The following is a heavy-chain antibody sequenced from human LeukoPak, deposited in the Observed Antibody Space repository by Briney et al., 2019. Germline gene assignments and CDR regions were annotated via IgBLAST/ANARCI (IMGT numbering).Heavy chain of an antibody. CDR1: GDSISSYY. CDR3: ARRLRSSTIFDP. Sequence: PSETLSLTCTVCGDSISSYYWSWIRQPPGKGLEWIGYIYYSGSTTYNPSLKSRVTISVDTSKNQFSLKLSSVTAADTAVYYCARRLRSSTIFDPWGQGTLVTV. D-gene: IGHD3-3*01. J-gene: IGHJ5*02. V-gene: IGHV4-59*01. CDR2: IYYSGST.